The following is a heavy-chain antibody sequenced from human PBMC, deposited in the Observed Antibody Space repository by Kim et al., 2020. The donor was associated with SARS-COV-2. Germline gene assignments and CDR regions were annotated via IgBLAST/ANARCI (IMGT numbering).Heavy chain of an antibody. Sequence: GGSLRLSCAVSGFTFSGSAMHWVRQASGKGLEWVGHIRSKAKSYATAYVASVKGRFTISRDDSKNTAYLQMNSLKTEDTAVYYCTRQYGSGSYSFYYYGMDVGGQGTTVTVS. CDR3: TRQYGSGSYSFYYYGMDV. CDR1: GFTFSGSA. J-gene: IGHJ6*02. V-gene: IGHV3-73*01. CDR2: IRSKAKSYAT. D-gene: IGHD3-10*01.